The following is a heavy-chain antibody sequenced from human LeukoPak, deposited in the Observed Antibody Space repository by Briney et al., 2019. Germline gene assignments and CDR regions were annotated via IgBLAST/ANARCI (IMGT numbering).Heavy chain of an antibody. J-gene: IGHJ4*02. CDR3: ARGKNIVVVPAAGFDY. Sequence: WAXXKVSCKASGYTFTSYGISWVRQAPGQGLEWMGWISAYNGNTNYAQKLQGRVTMTTDTSTSTAYMELRSLRSDDTAVYYCARGKNIVVVPAAGFDYWGQGTLVTVSS. D-gene: IGHD2-2*01. V-gene: IGHV1-18*01. CDR1: GYTFTSYG. CDR2: ISAYNGNT.